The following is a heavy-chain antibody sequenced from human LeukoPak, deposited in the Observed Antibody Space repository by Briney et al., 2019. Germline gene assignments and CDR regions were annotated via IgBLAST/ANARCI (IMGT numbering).Heavy chain of an antibody. CDR1: GGSISSGGYY. D-gene: IGHD3-16*02. CDR2: IYHSGST. Sequence: SQTLSLTCTVSGGSISSGGYYWSWIRQPPGKGLEWIGYIYHSGSTYYNPSLKSRVTISVDRSKNQFSLKLSSVTAADTAVYYCARSFNPFYYYYGMDVWGQGTTVTVSS. CDR3: ARSFNPFYYYYGMDV. J-gene: IGHJ6*02. V-gene: IGHV4-30-2*01.